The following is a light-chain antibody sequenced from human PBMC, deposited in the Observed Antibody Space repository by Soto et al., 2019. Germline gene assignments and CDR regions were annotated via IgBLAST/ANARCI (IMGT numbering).Light chain of an antibody. J-gene: IGKJ2*01. CDR3: QQYGSSSYT. CDR2: GAS. V-gene: IGKV3-20*01. Sequence: EIVLTQSPGTLSLSPGERATLSCRASQTVSSSYLTWYQQKPGQAPRLLIYGASSRATGIPDRFSGSGSGTAFTLTISRLEPADFAVYYCQQYGSSSYTFGQGTKLEIK. CDR1: QTVSSSY.